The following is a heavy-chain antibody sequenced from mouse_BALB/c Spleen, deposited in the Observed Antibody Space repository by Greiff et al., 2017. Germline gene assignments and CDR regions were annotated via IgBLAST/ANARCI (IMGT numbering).Heavy chain of an antibody. J-gene: IGHJ4*01. CDR1: GFNIKDTY. D-gene: IGHD2-2*01. CDR2: IDPANGNT. Sequence: VQLKESGAELVKPGASVKLSCTASGFNIKDTYMHWVKQRPEQGLEWIGRIDPANGNTKYDPKFQGKATITADTPSNTAYLQLSSLTSEDTAVYYCARRLRRRGYAMDYWGQGTSVTVSS. CDR3: ARRLRRRGYAMDY. V-gene: IGHV14-3*02.